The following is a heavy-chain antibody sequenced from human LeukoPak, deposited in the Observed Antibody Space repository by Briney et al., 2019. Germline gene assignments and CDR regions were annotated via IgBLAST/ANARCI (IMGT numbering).Heavy chain of an antibody. CDR2: IYYSGST. D-gene: IGHD3-22*01. CDR3: ARGGPYYYDSSGHIGFDY. V-gene: IGHV4-31*03. CDR1: GGSISSGGYY. Sequence: PSQTLSLTCTVSGGSISSGGYYWSWIRQHPGKGLEWIGYIYYSGSTYYNPSLKSRVTISVDTSKNQLSLKLSSVTAADTAVYYCARGGPYYYDSSGHIGFDYWGQGTLVTVSS. J-gene: IGHJ4*02.